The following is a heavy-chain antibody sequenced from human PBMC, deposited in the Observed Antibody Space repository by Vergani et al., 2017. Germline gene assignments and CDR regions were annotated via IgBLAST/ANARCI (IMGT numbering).Heavy chain of an antibody. CDR1: GFKFGDYA. D-gene: IGHD3-22*01. CDR3: TRGSSGYGVSGMDV. V-gene: IGHV3-49*04. J-gene: IGHJ6*02. CDR2: IRSKAYGGTK. Sequence: EVQLVESGGGLVQPGRSLRLSCTASGFKFGDYAMSWVRQAPGKGLEWVGFIRSKAYGGTKEYAASVKGRFTTSRDDSKSIDYLQMNSLKTEDTAVYYCTRGSSGYGVSGMDVWGQGTTVTVSS.